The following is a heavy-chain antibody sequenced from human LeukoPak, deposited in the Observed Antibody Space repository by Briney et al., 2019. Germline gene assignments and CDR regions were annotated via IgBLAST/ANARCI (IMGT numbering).Heavy chain of an antibody. CDR1: GGSISGYY. D-gene: IGHD2-15*01. Sequence: PSETLSLTCTVSGGSISGYYWSWIRQPPGKGLEWIGSIYYSGSTYYNPSLKSRVTISVDTSKNQFSLKLSSVTAADTAVYYCARDSDVVVASRQAFDIWGQGTMVTVSS. J-gene: IGHJ3*02. V-gene: IGHV4-59*12. CDR2: IYYSGST. CDR3: ARDSDVVVASRQAFDI.